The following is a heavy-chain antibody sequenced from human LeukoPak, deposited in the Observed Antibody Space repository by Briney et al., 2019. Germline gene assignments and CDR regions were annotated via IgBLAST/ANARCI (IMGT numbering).Heavy chain of an antibody. CDR3: ARDRSESKGRYYDFWSGNPHSDY. D-gene: IGHD3-3*01. Sequence: ASVKVSCKASGYTFTSYYMHWVRQAPGQGLEWMGIINPSGGSTSYAQKFQGRVTMTRDTSTSTVYMELSSLRSEDTAVYYCARDRSESKGRYYDFWSGNPHSDYWGQGTLVTVSS. CDR2: INPSGGST. CDR1: GYTFTSYY. V-gene: IGHV1-46*01. J-gene: IGHJ4*02.